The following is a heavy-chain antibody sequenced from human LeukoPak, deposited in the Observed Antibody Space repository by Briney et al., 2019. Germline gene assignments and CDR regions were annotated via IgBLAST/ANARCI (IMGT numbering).Heavy chain of an antibody. D-gene: IGHD5-12*01. J-gene: IGHJ2*01. CDR1: GGSISSSSYF. V-gene: IGHV4-39*07. CDR2: IHYSGST. CDR3: ARALVRATMVWYFDL. Sequence: PSETLSLTCTVSGGSISSSSYFWGWIRQPPGKALEWIATIHYSGSTYFNPSLKSRVTISVDTSKNQFSLNLSSVTAADTAVYYCARALVRATMVWYFDLWGRGTLVTVSS.